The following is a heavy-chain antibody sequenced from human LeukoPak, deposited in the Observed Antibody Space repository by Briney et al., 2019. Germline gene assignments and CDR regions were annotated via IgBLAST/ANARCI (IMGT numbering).Heavy chain of an antibody. CDR1: GFTFSSYS. J-gene: IGHJ4*02. CDR3: ASRTGNNSPFDY. V-gene: IGHV3-21*01. Sequence: PGGSLRLSCAASGFTFSSYSMNWVRQAPGKGLEWVSSISSSGTYVYYADSVKGRFTISRDNAKNSLYLQMNSLRAEDTAVYYCASRTGNNSPFDYWGQGTPVTVSS. D-gene: IGHD1/OR15-1a*01. CDR2: ISSSGTYV.